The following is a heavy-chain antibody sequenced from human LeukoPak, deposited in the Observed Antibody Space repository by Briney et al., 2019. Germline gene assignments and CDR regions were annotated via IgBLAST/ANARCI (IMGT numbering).Heavy chain of an antibody. V-gene: IGHV3-48*04. J-gene: IGHJ4*02. CDR2: ISSSGSTI. CDR3: AREDGGLGLDY. CDR1: GFTFSTYS. D-gene: IGHD3/OR15-3a*01. Sequence: GGSLRLSCEVSGFTFSTYSMNWVRQAPGKGLEWVSYISSSGSTIYYADSVKGRFTISRDNAKNSLYLQMNSLRAEDTAVYYCAREDGGLGLDYWGQGTLVTVSS.